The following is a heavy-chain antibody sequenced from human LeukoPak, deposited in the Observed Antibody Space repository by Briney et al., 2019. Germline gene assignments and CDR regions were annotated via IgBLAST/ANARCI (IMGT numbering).Heavy chain of an antibody. V-gene: IGHV6-1*01. D-gene: IGHD5-18*01. CDR2: TYYTSKWNN. CDR1: GDSVSSNSAA. Sequence: SQTLSLTCAISGDSVSSNSAAWNWIRQSPSRGLEWLGRTYYTSKWNNDYAVSVKSRITINPDTSKNQFSLQLNSVTPEDTAVYYCAREVDTAMDPIRGFDYWGQGTLVTVSS. CDR3: AREVDTAMDPIRGFDY. J-gene: IGHJ4*02.